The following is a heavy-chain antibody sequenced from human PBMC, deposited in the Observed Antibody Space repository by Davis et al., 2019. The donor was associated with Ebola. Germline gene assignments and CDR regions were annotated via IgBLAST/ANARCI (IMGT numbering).Heavy chain of an antibody. V-gene: IGHV3-9*01. CDR1: GLTFDDYA. J-gene: IGHJ5*02. D-gene: IGHD3-10*01. CDR2: INSNSGTS. CDR3: AKDFYGSGSYIDA. Sequence: SLKISCATSGLTFDDYAMHWFRQAPGKGLEWVSGINSNSGTSAYAGSVKGRFTISRDNAQDSLYLQMNSLRTEDTAFYYCAKDFYGSGSYIDAWGQGTLVTVSS.